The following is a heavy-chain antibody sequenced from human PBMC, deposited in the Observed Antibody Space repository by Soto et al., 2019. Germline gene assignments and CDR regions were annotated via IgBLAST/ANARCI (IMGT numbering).Heavy chain of an antibody. CDR3: AKQALRLGELSLFGPVDYFDY. CDR2: ISGSGGST. CDR1: GFTFSSYA. Sequence: GGSLRLSCAASGFTFSSYAMSWVRQAPGKGLEWVSAISGSGGSTYYADSVKGRFTISRDNSKNTLYLQMNSLRAEDTAVYYCAKQALRLGELSLFGPVDYFDYWGQGTLVTVPS. V-gene: IGHV3-23*01. J-gene: IGHJ4*02. D-gene: IGHD3-16*02.